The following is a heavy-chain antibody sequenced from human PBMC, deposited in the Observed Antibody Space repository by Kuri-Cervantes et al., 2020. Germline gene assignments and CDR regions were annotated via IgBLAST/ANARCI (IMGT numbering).Heavy chain of an antibody. CDR1: GGSISSSSYY. CDR2: IYYSGST. V-gene: IGHV4-39*01. J-gene: IGHJ4*02. CDR3: ASRDLGWAIDY. Sequence: SETLSLTCTVSGGSISSSSYYWGWSRQPPGKGLEWIGSIYYSGSTYYNPSLKSRVTISVDTSKNQFSLKLSSVTAADTAVYYCASRDLGWAIDYWGQGTLVTVSS. D-gene: IGHD6-19*01.